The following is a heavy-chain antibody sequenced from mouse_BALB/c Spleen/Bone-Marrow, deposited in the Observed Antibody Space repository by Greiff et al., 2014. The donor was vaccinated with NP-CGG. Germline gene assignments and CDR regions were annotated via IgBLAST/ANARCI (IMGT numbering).Heavy chain of an antibody. CDR3: GNYYAMDY. J-gene: IGHJ4*01. Sequence: VQLQQSGAELMKPGASVKISCKATGYTFSSYWIEWVKQRPGHGLEWIGEILPGSGSTNYNERFKGKATFTADTSSNTAYMQLSSLTSEDSAVYYCGNYYAMDYWGQGTSVTVSS. V-gene: IGHV1-9*01. CDR1: GYTFSSYW. CDR2: ILPGSGST.